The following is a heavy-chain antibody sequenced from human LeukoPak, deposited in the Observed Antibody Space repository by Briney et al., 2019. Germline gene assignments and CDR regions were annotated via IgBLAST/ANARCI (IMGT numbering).Heavy chain of an antibody. J-gene: IGHJ4*02. CDR2: IKSKTDGGAT. V-gene: IGHV3-15*01. Sequence: PGGSLRLSCAASGITFINAWMTWVRQAPGKGLECIGRIKSKTDGGATVYAAHVKGRFTISRDESKNTVYLQMTNLKIEDTAVYFCTYMLRGVPGDWGQGTLVTVSS. CDR1: GITFINAW. CDR3: TYMLRGVPGD. D-gene: IGHD3-10*01.